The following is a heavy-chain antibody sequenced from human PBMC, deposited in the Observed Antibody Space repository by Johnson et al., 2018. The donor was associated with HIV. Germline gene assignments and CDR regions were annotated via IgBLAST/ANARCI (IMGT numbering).Heavy chain of an antibody. CDR1: GFTFSSYG. CDR3: TVWRWGWSGQEPFDV. V-gene: IGHV3-30*02. J-gene: IGHJ3*01. CDR2: IWYDGSNK. Sequence: QVQLVESGGGVVRPGGSLRLSCAASGFTFSSYGIHWVRQAPGKGLEWVAVIWYDGSNKYYADSVKGRFTISRVNSKNMLYLQMNSLRDEDTSVYYCTVWRWGWSGQEPFDVWGPGTMVTVSS. D-gene: IGHD3-3*01.